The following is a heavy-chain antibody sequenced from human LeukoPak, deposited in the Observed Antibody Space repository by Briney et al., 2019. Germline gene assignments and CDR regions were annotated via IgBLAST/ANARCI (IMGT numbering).Heavy chain of an antibody. D-gene: IGHD4-17*01. J-gene: IGHJ4*02. CDR1: GFTFSSYA. CDR2: ISGSGGST. V-gene: IGHV3-23*01. CDR3: AKHTVGDGDYGGYFDY. Sequence: GGSLRLSCAASGFTFSSYAMSWVRQAPGKGLEWVSAISGSGGSTYYADSVKGRFTISRDNSKNTLYLQMNGLRAEDTAVYYCAKHTVGDGDYGGYFDYWGQGTLVTVSS.